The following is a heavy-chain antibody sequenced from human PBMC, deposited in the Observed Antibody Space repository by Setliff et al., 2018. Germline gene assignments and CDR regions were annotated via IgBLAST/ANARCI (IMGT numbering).Heavy chain of an antibody. CDR3: FGAGTCSY. D-gene: IGHD3-10*01. CDR2: INQDGSTP. CDR1: GFTFDGYA. V-gene: IGHV3-7*01. J-gene: IGHJ4*02. Sequence: PGGSLRLSCAASGFTFDGYAMHWVRQAPGKGLEWVANINQDGSTPFDVDSVKGRFPISRDNAKNPLSLQMKSLRTEATAVYYCFGAGTCSYWGQGTLVTVSS.